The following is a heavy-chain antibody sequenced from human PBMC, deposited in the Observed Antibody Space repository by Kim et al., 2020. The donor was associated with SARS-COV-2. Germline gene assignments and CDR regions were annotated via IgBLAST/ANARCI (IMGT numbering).Heavy chain of an antibody. D-gene: IGHD6-6*01. CDR3: ARGGGRGQLEDY. V-gene: IGHV4-34*01. Sequence: SETLSLTCAVYGGSFSGYYWSWIRQPPGKGLEWIGEINHSGSTNYNPSLKSRVTISVDTSKNQFSLKLSSVTAADTAVYYCARGGGRGQLEDYWGQGTLV. CDR1: GGSFSGYY. CDR2: INHSGST. J-gene: IGHJ4*02.